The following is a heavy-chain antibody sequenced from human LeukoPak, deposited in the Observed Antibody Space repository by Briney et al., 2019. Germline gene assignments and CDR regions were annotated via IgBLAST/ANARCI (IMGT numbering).Heavy chain of an antibody. Sequence: GGSLRLSCAASGFTFNNYGMHWVRQAPGKGLEWVAFIRYDGSNKYYAGSVKGRFAISRDDSKNTLYLQMKSLRAEDTAVYYCAKPMTTVTPFDYWGQGTLVTVSS. CDR2: IRYDGSNK. D-gene: IGHD4-17*01. V-gene: IGHV3-30*02. CDR3: AKPMTTVTPFDY. J-gene: IGHJ4*02. CDR1: GFTFNNYG.